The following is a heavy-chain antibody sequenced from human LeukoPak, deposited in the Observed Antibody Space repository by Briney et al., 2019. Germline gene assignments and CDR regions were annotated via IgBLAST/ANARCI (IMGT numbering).Heavy chain of an antibody. CDR2: ISYDGSNK. CDR1: GFTFSTSG. D-gene: IGHD6-19*01. V-gene: IGHV3-30*18. CDR3: AKEYRSGWNDY. J-gene: IGHJ4*02. Sequence: GGSLRLSCAASGFTFSTSGMHWVRQAPGKGLEWVAFISYDGSNKYYADSVKGRFTISRDNSKNTVYLVMNSLRTEDTAVYYCAKEYRSGWNDYWGQGTLVTVSP.